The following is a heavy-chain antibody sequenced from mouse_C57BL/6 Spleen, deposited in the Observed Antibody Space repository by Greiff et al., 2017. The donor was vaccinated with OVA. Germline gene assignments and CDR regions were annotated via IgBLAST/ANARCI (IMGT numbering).Heavy chain of an antibody. Sequence: QVHVKQSGPELVKPGASVKISCKASGYAFSSSWMNWVKQRPGKGLEWIGRIYPGDGDTNYNGKFKGKATLTADKASSTAYMQLNSLTAEDSAVYFCANYARLYAMDYWGKGTSVTVSS. CDR3: ANYARLYAMDY. CDR1: GYAFSSSW. V-gene: IGHV1-82*01. J-gene: IGHJ4*01. D-gene: IGHD1-1*01. CDR2: IYPGDGDT.